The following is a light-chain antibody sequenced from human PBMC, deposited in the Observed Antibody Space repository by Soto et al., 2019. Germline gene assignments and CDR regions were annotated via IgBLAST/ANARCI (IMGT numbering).Light chain of an antibody. J-gene: IGKJ1*01. Sequence: DIQMTQSPSTLSGSVGDRVTITCRASQTISSWLAWYQQKPRKAPKLLIYKASTLKSGVPSRFSGSGSGTEFSLTISSLQPVDFAAYSCQHYNSYSGSFGQGTKVDSK. V-gene: IGKV1-5*03. CDR2: KAS. CDR3: QHYNSYSGS. CDR1: QTISSW.